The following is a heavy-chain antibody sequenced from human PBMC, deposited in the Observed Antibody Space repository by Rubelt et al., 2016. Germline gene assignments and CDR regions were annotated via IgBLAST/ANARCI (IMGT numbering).Heavy chain of an antibody. CDR2: VTHSGST. CDR1: GGSFSAYS. Sequence: QVQLQQWGAGLLKPSETLSLTCTVYGGSFSAYSWSWIRQPPGEGLEWIGEVTHSGSTNYNPYLTSQITISVTTSNNHLSLKLSSVTAADTAVYYWATARYYYDSGGHSAFDIWGQGTMVTVSS. CDR3: ATARYYYDSGGHSAFDI. V-gene: IGHV4-34*01. D-gene: IGHD3-22*01. J-gene: IGHJ3*02.